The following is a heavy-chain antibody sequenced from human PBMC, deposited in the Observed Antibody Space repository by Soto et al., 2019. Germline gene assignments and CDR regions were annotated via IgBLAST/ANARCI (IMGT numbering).Heavy chain of an antibody. D-gene: IGHD3-16*02. V-gene: IGHV3-23*01. CDR1: GFTFSSYA. CDR3: AKSYDYVWGSYRYLPMDY. CDR2: ISGSGGST. J-gene: IGHJ4*02. Sequence: GGSLRLSCAASGFTFSSYAMSWVRQAPGKGLEWVSAISGSGGSTYYADSVKGRFTISRDNSKNTLYLQMNSLRAEDTAVYYCAKSYDYVWGSYRYLPMDYWGQGILVTVS.